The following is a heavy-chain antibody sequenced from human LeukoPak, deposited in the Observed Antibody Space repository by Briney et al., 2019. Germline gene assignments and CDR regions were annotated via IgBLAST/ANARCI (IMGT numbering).Heavy chain of an antibody. Sequence: SGPTQSKLTQPLTLTCTLSGTSLATSEVGVGWIRHPSVKALEWLALIYWDDDKRYSPSLKSRLTITKDTSKNQLVLTMTNMDPVDTATYYCAHLGYCSGGSCLVFDYWGQGTLVTVSS. CDR3: AHLGYCSGGSCLVFDY. D-gene: IGHD2-15*01. CDR2: IYWDDDK. V-gene: IGHV2-5*02. CDR1: GTSLATSEVG. J-gene: IGHJ4*02.